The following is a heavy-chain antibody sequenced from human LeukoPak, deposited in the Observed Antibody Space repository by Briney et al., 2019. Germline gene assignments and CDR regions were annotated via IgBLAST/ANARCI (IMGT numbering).Heavy chain of an antibody. Sequence: PGGSLRLSCAASRFTFSSYSMNWVRQAPGKGLEWVSPISSSSSYIYYADSVKGRFTISRDNAKNSLYLQMNSLRAEDTAVYYCARTYCSSTSCYNDYYYGMDVWGQGTTVTVSS. D-gene: IGHD2-2*02. J-gene: IGHJ6*02. V-gene: IGHV3-21*01. CDR3: ARTYCSSTSCYNDYYYGMDV. CDR1: RFTFSSYS. CDR2: ISSSSSYI.